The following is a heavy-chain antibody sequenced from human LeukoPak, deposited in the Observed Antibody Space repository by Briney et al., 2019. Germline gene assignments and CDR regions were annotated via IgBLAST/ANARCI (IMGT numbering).Heavy chain of an antibody. Sequence: GGSLRLSCAASGFTFSSNIMNWVRQAPGKGLEWVSSISSSSSYIYYADSVKGRFTISRDNAKNSLYLQMNSLRAEDTALYYCARKDTSGYCSGGICRGYFDYWGQGTLVTVSS. CDR1: GFTFSSNI. J-gene: IGHJ4*02. CDR2: ISSSSSYI. CDR3: ARKDTSGYCSGGICRGYFDY. V-gene: IGHV3-21*01. D-gene: IGHD2-15*01.